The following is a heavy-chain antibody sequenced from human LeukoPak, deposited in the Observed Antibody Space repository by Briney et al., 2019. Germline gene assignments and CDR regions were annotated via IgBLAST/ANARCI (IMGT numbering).Heavy chain of an antibody. CDR3: ARVEGIQPWWRGMDV. Sequence: GASVKVSCKASGYTFTSYGISWVRQAPGQGLEWMGWISAYNGNTNYAQKLQGRVTMTTDASTSTAYMELRSLRSDDTAVYYCARVEGIQPWWRGMDVWGKGTTVTVSS. J-gene: IGHJ6*04. CDR2: ISAYNGNT. CDR1: GYTFTSYG. D-gene: IGHD5-18*01. V-gene: IGHV1-18*04.